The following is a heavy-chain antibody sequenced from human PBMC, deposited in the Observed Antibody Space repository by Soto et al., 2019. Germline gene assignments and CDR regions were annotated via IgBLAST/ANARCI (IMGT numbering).Heavy chain of an antibody. J-gene: IGHJ4*02. Sequence: SETLSLTCAVYGGSFSGYYWSWIRQPPGKGLEWIGEINHSGSTNYNPSLKSRVTISVDTSKNQFSLKLSSVTAADTAVYYCARGRSIAVAGTRDYWGQGTLVTVSS. CDR1: GGSFSGYY. CDR2: INHSGST. CDR3: ARGRSIAVAGTRDY. V-gene: IGHV4-34*01. D-gene: IGHD6-19*01.